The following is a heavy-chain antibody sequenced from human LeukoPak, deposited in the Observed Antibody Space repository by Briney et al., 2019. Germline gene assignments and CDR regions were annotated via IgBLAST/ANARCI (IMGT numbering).Heavy chain of an antibody. CDR1: GGSISSSSYY. Sequence: SETLSLTCTVSGGSISSSSYYWGWIRQPPGKGLEWIGSIYYSGSTYYNPSLKSRVTISVDTSKNQFSLKLSSVTAADTAVYYCARGSEMILNAFDIWGQGTMVTVSS. V-gene: IGHV4-39*07. CDR3: ARGSEMILNAFDI. CDR2: IYYSGST. D-gene: IGHD5-24*01. J-gene: IGHJ3*02.